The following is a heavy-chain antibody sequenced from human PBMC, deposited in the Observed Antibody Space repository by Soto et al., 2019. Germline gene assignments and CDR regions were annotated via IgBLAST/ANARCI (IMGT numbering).Heavy chain of an antibody. J-gene: IGHJ4*02. V-gene: IGHV3-9*01. Sequence: TGGSLRLSCAASGFTFDDYAMHWVRQAPGKGLEWVSGISWNSGSIGYADSVKGRFTISRDNAKNSLYLQMNSLRAEDTALYYWEKGSSSTFFGVVINYWGKETLVTVS. CDR2: ISWNSGSI. CDR3: EKGSSSTFFGVVINY. CDR1: GFTFDDYA. D-gene: IGHD3-3*01.